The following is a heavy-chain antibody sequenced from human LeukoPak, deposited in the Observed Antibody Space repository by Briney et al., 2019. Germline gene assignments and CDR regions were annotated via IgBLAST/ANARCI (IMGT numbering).Heavy chain of an antibody. D-gene: IGHD5-18*01. CDR3: AGVDTAIIRDSLWYFDL. V-gene: IGHV3-30-3*01. CDR1: GFTFSSYT. Sequence: GGSLRLSCAASGFTFSSYTMHWVRQAPGKGLEWVAVISYDGSNSYYADSVKGRFTISRDNSKNTLYLQMNSLRAEDTAVYYCAGVDTAIIRDSLWYFDLWGRGTLVTVSS. CDR2: ISYDGSNS. J-gene: IGHJ2*01.